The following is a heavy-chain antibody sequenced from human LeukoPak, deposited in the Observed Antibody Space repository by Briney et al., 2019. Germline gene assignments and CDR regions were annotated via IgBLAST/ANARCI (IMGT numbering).Heavy chain of an antibody. CDR2: IIPIFGTS. CDR3: ARDDGRYFDRLGHDAFDI. D-gene: IGHD3-9*01. Sequence: SVKVSCKASGGTFSTYAISWVRQAPGQGLEWMGGIIPIFGTSNYAQKFQGRVTITADESTSTAYMELSSLRSEDTAVYYCARDDGRYFDRLGHDAFDIWGQGTLVTVSS. CDR1: GGTFSTYA. J-gene: IGHJ3*02. V-gene: IGHV1-69*13.